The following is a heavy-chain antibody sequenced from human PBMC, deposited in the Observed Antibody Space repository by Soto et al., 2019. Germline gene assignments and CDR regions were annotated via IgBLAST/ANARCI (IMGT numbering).Heavy chain of an antibody. CDR2: VSASGTST. J-gene: IGHJ3*02. V-gene: IGHV3-23*01. CDR1: GFIFSSYA. Sequence: GGSLRLSCAASGFIFSSYAMSWVRQAPGKGLEWVSGVSASGTSTFYADSVKGRFTISRDKSRNTLYLQMNSLRVEDTALYYCAKVDSTSWRRGAFDIWGQGTMGTVSS. CDR3: AKVDSTSWRRGAFDI. D-gene: IGHD6-13*01.